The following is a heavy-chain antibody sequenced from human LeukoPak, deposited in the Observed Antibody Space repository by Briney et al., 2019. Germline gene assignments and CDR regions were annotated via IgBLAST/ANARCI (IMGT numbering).Heavy chain of an antibody. CDR1: GFTFSSYW. CDR2: IKQDGSEK. Sequence: GGSLRLSCGASGFTFSSYWMSWVRQAPGKGLEWVANIKQDGSEKYYVDSVKGRFTISRDNAKNSLYLQMNSLRAEDTAVYYCARDRMDVWGKGTTVTVSS. CDR3: ARDRMDV. V-gene: IGHV3-7*01. J-gene: IGHJ6*04.